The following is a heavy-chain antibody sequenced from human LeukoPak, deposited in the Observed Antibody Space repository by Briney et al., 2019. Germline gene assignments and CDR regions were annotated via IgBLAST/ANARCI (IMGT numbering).Heavy chain of an antibody. CDR3: AKDIHPRVLEALDY. D-gene: IGHD3-3*01. J-gene: IGHJ4*02. V-gene: IGHV3-30*18. Sequence: GGSLRLFCAASEFIHSNYYTQWVRQAPGKGLEWVAVITYDGSDKYYADSVKGGFTISRDNSKNTLYLQMNSLSDEDTAVYYCAKDIHPRVLEALDYWGQGSLVTVSS. CDR2: ITYDGSDK. CDR1: EFIHSNYY.